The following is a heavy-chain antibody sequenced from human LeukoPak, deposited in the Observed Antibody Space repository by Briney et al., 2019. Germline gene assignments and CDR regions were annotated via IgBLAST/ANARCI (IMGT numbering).Heavy chain of an antibody. D-gene: IGHD3-16*01. V-gene: IGHV3-30*02. CDR1: EFLFSSYG. J-gene: IGHJ4*02. CDR3: ARDWGFDY. Sequence: PGGSLRFSCAASEFLFSSYGMHWVRQAPGKALEWVSFIRFDGTKAYYADSVKGRFTISRDNAKNSLYLQMNSLRAEDTAVYYCARDWGFDYWGQGTLVTVSS. CDR2: IRFDGTKA.